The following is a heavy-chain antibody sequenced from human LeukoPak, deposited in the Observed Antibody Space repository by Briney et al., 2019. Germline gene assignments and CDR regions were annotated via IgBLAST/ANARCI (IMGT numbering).Heavy chain of an antibody. Sequence: GSLRLSCAASGFSLIHSWMSWVRQAPGKGLEWVGRIKSKKDGGAIDYAAPVKGRFTISRDDSKNMVYLQISSLKTEDTAVYYCTTEPRDWGQGTLVTVSS. V-gene: IGHV3-15*01. J-gene: IGHJ4*02. CDR3: TTEPRD. CDR2: IKSKKDGGAI. CDR1: GFSLIHSW.